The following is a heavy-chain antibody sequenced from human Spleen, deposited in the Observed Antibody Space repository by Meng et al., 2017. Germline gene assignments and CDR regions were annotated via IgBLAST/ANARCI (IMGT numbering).Heavy chain of an antibody. CDR3: ARETNYYDSYGYYGLLGH. CDR1: GGTFSSYA. Sequence: SVKVSCKASGGTFSSYAISWVRQAPGQGLEWMGGIIPIFGTANYAQKFQGRVTITTDESTSTAYMELSSLKSEDTAVYYCARETNYYDSYGYYGLLGHWGQGTLVTVSS. D-gene: IGHD3-22*01. CDR2: IIPIFGTA. J-gene: IGHJ4*02. V-gene: IGHV1-69*05.